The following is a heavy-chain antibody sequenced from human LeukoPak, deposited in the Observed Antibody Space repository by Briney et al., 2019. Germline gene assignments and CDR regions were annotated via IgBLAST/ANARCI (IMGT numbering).Heavy chain of an antibody. D-gene: IGHD1-26*01. Sequence: GGSLRLSCAASGFTFSSYGMHWVRQAPGKGLEWVAYIQYDGSNQQYADSVKGRFIISRDRSKNIPYLQMNSLRVEDTAVYYCARAYSERYGLGYYYMDVWGKGTTVTISS. CDR2: IQYDGSNQ. CDR1: GFTFSSYG. V-gene: IGHV3-30*02. CDR3: ARAYSERYGLGYYYMDV. J-gene: IGHJ6*03.